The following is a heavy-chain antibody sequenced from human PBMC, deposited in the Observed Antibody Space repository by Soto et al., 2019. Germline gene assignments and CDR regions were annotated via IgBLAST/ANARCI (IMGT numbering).Heavy chain of an antibody. CDR2: ISADGSST. V-gene: IGHV3-74*01. Sequence: EVQLVESGGGLVQPGGSLRLSCVASGFSFSSNWMHWVRHAPGKGPVWVSRISADGSSTHYADLVKGRFTISRDNAKNTLYLQMNSLRVEDAAVYYWARFDIAAPPPIWGQGTMVTVSS. D-gene: IGHD6-13*01. J-gene: IGHJ3*02. CDR3: ARFDIAAPPPI. CDR1: GFSFSSNW.